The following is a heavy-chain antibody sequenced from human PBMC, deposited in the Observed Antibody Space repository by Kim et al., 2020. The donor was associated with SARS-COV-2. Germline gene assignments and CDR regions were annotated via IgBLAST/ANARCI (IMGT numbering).Heavy chain of an antibody. CDR1: GGTFSSYA. V-gene: IGHV1-69*04. CDR3: ALARSYDILTGYYRIDY. Sequence: SVKVSCKASGGTFSSYAISWVRQAPGQGLEWMGRIIPILGIANYAQKFQGRVTITADKSTSTAYMELSSLRSEDTAVYYCALARSYDILTGYYRIDYWGQGTLVTVSS. J-gene: IGHJ4*02. CDR2: IIPILGIA. D-gene: IGHD3-9*01.